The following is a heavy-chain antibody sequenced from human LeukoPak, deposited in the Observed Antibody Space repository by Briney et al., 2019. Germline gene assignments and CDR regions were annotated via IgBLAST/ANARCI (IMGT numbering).Heavy chain of an antibody. CDR2: IKSKTDGGKT. CDR1: GFPFSNAW. D-gene: IGHD3-10*01. J-gene: IGHJ4*02. Sequence: GGSLRLSCAASGFPFSNAWMSWVRQAPGKGLEWVGRIKSKTDGGKTDYAAPVQGRFSISRDDSENTLYLQMNGLNTEDTAVYYCSTVFPYYGSGTTSPDSWGQGTLVVVSS. V-gene: IGHV3-15*01. CDR3: STVFPYYGSGTTSPDS.